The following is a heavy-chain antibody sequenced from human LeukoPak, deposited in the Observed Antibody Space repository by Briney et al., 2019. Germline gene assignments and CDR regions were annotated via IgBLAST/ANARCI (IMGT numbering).Heavy chain of an antibody. Sequence: GGSLRLSCAASGFTLSSYAMSWVRQAPGKGLEWVSAISGSGGSTYYADSVKGRFTISRDNSKNTLYLQMNSLRAEDTAVYYCAKDLSVLGNQNFDYWGQGTLVTVSS. V-gene: IGHV3-23*01. J-gene: IGHJ4*02. D-gene: IGHD3-16*01. CDR3: AKDLSVLGNQNFDY. CDR2: ISGSGGST. CDR1: GFTLSSYA.